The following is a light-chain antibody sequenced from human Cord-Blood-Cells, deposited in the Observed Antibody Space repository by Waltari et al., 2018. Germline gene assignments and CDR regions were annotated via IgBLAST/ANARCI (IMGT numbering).Light chain of an antibody. Sequence: DIQMTQSPYTLSASVGYRVTITCRASQSISSWLAWYQQKPGKAPKLLIYKASSLESGVPSRFSGSGSGTEFTLTISSLQPDDFATYYCQQYNSYPLTFGGGTKVEIK. J-gene: IGKJ4*01. CDR3: QQYNSYPLT. V-gene: IGKV1-5*03. CDR1: QSISSW. CDR2: KAS.